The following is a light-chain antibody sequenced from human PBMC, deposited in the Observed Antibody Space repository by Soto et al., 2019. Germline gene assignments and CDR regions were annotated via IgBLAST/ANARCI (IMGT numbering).Light chain of an antibody. CDR2: GAS. V-gene: IGKV3-20*01. CDR1: QSVSSSY. Sequence: EIVLTQSPGTLSLSPGERATLSCRASQSVSSSYLAWYQQKPGQAPRLLIYGASSRATGSPDRFSGSGSGTVLTLTISRLEPEDFAVYYCKQYGSSPLFTFGPGTKVDIK. J-gene: IGKJ3*01. CDR3: KQYGSSPLFT.